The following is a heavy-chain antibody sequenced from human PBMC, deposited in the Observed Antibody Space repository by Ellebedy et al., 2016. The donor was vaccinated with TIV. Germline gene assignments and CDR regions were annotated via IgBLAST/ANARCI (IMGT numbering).Heavy chain of an antibody. Sequence: SGPTLVTPTQTLTLTCTFSGFSLSTSGMCVSWIRQPPGKALEWLARIDWDDDKYYNTSLQTRLTISKDTSNNQVVLTMTNVDPVDTATYYCARTLGGGWSFDYWGQGTLVTVSS. D-gene: IGHD6-19*01. CDR2: IDWDDDK. J-gene: IGHJ4*02. CDR3: ARTLGGGWSFDY. V-gene: IGHV2-70*11. CDR1: GFSLSTSGMC.